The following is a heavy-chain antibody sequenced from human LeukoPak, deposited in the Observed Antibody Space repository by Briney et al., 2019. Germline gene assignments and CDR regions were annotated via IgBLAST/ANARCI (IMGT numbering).Heavy chain of an antibody. CDR1: GGSISSYY. Sequence: SETLSLTCTVSGGSISSYYWSWIRQPPGKGLEWIGYIYYSGSTYYNPSLKSRVTISVDTSKNQFSLKLSSVTAADTAVYYCVSAQSTMVRGVTNWGQGTLVTVSS. V-gene: IGHV4-59*12. CDR3: VSAQSTMVRGVTN. D-gene: IGHD3-10*01. J-gene: IGHJ4*02. CDR2: IYYSGST.